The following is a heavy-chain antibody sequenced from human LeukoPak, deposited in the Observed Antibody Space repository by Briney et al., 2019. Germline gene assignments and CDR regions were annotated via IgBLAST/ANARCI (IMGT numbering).Heavy chain of an antibody. Sequence: SVTVSCKASGGTFSSYAIGWVRQAPGQGLEWMGGIIPIFGTANYAQKFQGRVTITADESTSTAYMELSSLRSEDTAVYYCARGDGDYDILTGYYTAPGYFDYWGQGTLVTVSS. CDR1: GGTFSSYA. V-gene: IGHV1-69*13. CDR3: ARGDGDYDILTGYYTAPGYFDY. J-gene: IGHJ4*02. D-gene: IGHD3-9*01. CDR2: IIPIFGTA.